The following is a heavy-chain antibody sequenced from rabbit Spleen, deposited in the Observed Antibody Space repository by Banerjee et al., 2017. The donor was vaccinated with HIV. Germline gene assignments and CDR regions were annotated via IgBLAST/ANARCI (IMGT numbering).Heavy chain of an antibody. Sequence: QEELEESAGGLVQTGGSLKLSCKASGFTLSSYYMNWVRQAPGKGLVWLSCIAGSSSGFTYSATWAKGRFIISKTSSTTVTLQMTSLTAADTATYFCARDTGSSFSSYGMDLWGQGTLVTVS. J-gene: IGHJ6*01. V-gene: IGHV1S45*01. CDR3: ARDTGSSFSSYGMDL. CDR2: IAGSSSGFT. CDR1: GFTLSSYYM. D-gene: IGHD8-1*01.